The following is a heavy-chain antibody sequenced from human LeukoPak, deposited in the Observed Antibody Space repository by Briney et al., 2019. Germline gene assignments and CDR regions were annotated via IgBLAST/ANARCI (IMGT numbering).Heavy chain of an antibody. D-gene: IGHD4-11*01. Sequence: SETLSLTCAVSGYSISSSYYWGWIRQPPGKGLEWIGTIYHSGSTHYNPSLKSRVTLSVDTSKNQFSLKLRSVAAADTAVYYCASLPSNTVTHDYWGQGTLVTVSS. CDR1: GYSISSSYY. V-gene: IGHV4-38-2*01. CDR3: ASLPSNTVTHDY. J-gene: IGHJ4*02. CDR2: IYHSGST.